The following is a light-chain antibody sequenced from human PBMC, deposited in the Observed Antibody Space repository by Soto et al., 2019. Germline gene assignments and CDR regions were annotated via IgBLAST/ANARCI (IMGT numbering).Light chain of an antibody. CDR2: EVS. J-gene: IGLJ1*01. V-gene: IGLV2-23*02. Sequence: QSVLTQPASVSGSPGQSITISCTGTSRDIGTSNLVSWSQHYPGKAPNFMFYEVSKRPSGFFYLFFGSKSGNTASLTIFGPQPEDEADYYCYSFTGISTSLFVFGTGTKVTVL. CDR1: SRDIGTSNL. CDR3: YSFTGISTSLFV.